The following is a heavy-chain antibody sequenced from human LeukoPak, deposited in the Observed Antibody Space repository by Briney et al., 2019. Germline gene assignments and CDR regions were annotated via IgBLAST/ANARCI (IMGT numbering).Heavy chain of an antibody. Sequence: GGSLRLSCAASGFTFSSYDMHWVRQAPGKGLEWVAFISYDGSTKYYADSVKGRFTISRDNSKNTLYLQMNSLRAEDTAVYYCAGDQFAAAGMVDYWGQGTLVTVSS. CDR3: AGDQFAAAGMVDY. D-gene: IGHD6-13*01. CDR2: ISYDGSTK. J-gene: IGHJ4*02. V-gene: IGHV3-30-3*01. CDR1: GFTFSSYD.